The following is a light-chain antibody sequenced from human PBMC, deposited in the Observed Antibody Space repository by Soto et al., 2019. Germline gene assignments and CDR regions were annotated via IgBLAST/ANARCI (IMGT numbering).Light chain of an antibody. CDR1: QSVGSNY. CDR2: STC. V-gene: IGKV3-20*01. J-gene: IGKJ1*01. Sequence: EIVLTQSPGTLSLSPGERATLSCRASQSVGSNYLAWYRLKPGQSPSLLIYSTCIRDAGIPDRFSGSGSGTEFPLTISRLEPEDFAVYYCQQYGNSPGTFGQGTKVE. CDR3: QQYGNSPGT.